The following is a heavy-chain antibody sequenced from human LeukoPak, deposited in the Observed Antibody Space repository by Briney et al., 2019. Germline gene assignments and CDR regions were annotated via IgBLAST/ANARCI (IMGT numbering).Heavy chain of an antibody. D-gene: IGHD2-8*01. Sequence: GGALRLSCAASGFTFRSYGMHWVRQAPGKGVGGVGVILVDGSNKKYADSVKGRFTISRDNSKNTLYLQMNSLRAEDTAVYYCAKDGVLGYCTNGVRPDDYYYYMDVWGKGTTVTVSS. V-gene: IGHV3-33*06. CDR1: GFTFRSYG. CDR2: ILVDGSNK. J-gene: IGHJ6*03. CDR3: AKDGVLGYCTNGVRPDDYYYYMDV.